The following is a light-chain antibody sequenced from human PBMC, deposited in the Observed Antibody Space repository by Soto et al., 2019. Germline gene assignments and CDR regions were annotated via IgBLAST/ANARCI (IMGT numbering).Light chain of an antibody. CDR2: DAS. V-gene: IGKV3-11*01. J-gene: IGKJ4*01. CDR3: QQRTNWPLT. CDR1: QSVTTF. Sequence: EIVLTQSPVTLSLSPGERATLSCRDSQSVTTFLAWYQQKPGQAPRLLIYDASKRATGITARFSGSGSGTDFTLTISSLEPEDFAVYYCQQRTNWPLTFGGGTKVEIK.